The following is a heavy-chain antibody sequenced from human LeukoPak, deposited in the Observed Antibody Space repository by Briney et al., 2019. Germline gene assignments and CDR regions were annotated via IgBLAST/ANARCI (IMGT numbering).Heavy chain of an antibody. J-gene: IGHJ4*02. CDR2: INNDGSST. D-gene: IGHD3-22*01. CDR3: VRDLRYDRSPYWQKYFDS. Sequence: GGSLRLSCAASGFTFINYWMHWVRQAPGKGLVWVADINNDGSSTSYADSVKGRFTMSRDNAKNTLYLQMNGLRAEDTAVYYCVRDLRYDRSPYWQKYFDSWGPGTLVTASS. V-gene: IGHV3-74*01. CDR1: GFTFINYW.